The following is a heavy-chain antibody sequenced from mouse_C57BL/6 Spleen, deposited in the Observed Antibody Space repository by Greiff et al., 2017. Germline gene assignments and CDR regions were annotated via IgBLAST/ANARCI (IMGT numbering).Heavy chain of an antibody. CDR2: IYPGDGDT. CDR1: GYAFSSSW. J-gene: IGHJ3*01. V-gene: IGHV1-82*01. D-gene: IGHD1-1*02. Sequence: QVQLQQSGPELVKPGASVKISCKASGYAFSSSWMNWVKQRPGKGLEWIGRIYPGDGDTNYNGKFKGKATLTADKSSSTAYMQLSSLTSEDSAVYCCARGGSGGNFAYWGQGTLVTVSA. CDR3: ARGGSGGNFAY.